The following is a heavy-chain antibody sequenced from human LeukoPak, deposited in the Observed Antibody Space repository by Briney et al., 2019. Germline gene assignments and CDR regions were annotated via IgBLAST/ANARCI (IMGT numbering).Heavy chain of an antibody. J-gene: IGHJ6*03. CDR2: INAGNGNT. Sequence: ASVKVSCKASGYTFTSYAMHWVRQAPGQRLEWMGWINAGNGNTKYSQKFQGRVTITRDTSASTAYMELSSLRSEDTAVYYCARDARDYYYYYMDVWGKGTTVTVSS. CDR1: GYTFTSYA. CDR3: ARDARDYYYYYMDV. V-gene: IGHV1-3*01.